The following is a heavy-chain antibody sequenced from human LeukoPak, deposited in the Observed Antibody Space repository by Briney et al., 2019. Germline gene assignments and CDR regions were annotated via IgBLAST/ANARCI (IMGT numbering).Heavy chain of an antibody. V-gene: IGHV3-15*01. D-gene: IGHD1-1*01. CDR2: IKSKTDGRNT. Sequence: GGSLRLSCAASGFTFSNAWMSWVRQAPGKGLEWVGRIKSKTDGRNTDYAATVKGRFTISRDDSKNTLYLQMNSLKTEDTAVYYCTTAPRTLTDYYYYVMDIWGKGTTVTVSS. J-gene: IGHJ6*04. CDR3: TTAPRTLTDYYYYVMDI. CDR1: GFTFSNAW.